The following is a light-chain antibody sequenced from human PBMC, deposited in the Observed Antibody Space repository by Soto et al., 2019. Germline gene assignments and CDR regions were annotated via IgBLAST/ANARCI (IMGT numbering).Light chain of an antibody. CDR2: GAS. Sequence: SVLTQAPGTLSLSPVQRPTLSCMASLSVSSSYLDRYQQKPGQAPRLLIYGASSRATGITDRFSGSGSGTDFTLTISRLEPEDVAVYYCQQYGTSPLTFGQGTKVDI. J-gene: IGKJ1*01. CDR1: LSVSSSY. CDR3: QQYGTSPLT. V-gene: IGKV3-20*01.